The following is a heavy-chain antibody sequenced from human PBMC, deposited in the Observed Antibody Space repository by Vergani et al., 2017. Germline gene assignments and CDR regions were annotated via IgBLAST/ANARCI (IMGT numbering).Heavy chain of an antibody. V-gene: IGHV3-53*02. Sequence: EVQLVETGGGLIQPGGSLRLSCAASGFTVSSNYMSWVRQAPGKGLEWVSVIYSGGSTYYADSVKGRFTISRDNSKNTLYLQMNSLRAEDTAVYYCAQKGTTVTTPFDYWGQGTLVTVSS. CDR2: IYSGGST. D-gene: IGHD4-17*01. CDR1: GFTVSSNY. J-gene: IGHJ4*02. CDR3: AQKGTTVTTPFDY.